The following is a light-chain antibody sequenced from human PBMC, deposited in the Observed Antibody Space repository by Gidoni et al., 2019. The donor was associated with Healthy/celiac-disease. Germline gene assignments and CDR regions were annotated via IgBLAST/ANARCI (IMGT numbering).Light chain of an antibody. CDR2: AAS. J-gene: IGKJ1*01. V-gene: IGKV1-12*01. Sequence: QLTQSPSSVSASFGDRITITWRASQDISTWSAWYQQAPGKAPKLLIFAASTLQSGVPSRFSGRGSGTDFTITISSLQPEDVAIYFCQQGYSFPWTFXHXTKVXVK. CDR1: QDISTW. CDR3: QQGYSFPWT.